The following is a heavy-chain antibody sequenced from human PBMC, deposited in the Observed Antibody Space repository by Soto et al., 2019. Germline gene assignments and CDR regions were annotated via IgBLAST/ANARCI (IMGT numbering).Heavy chain of an antibody. V-gene: IGHV4-34*01. Sequence: SETLSLTCAVYGGSFSGYYWSWIRQPPGKGLEWIGEINHSGSTNYNPSLKSRVTISVDTSKNQFSLKLISVTAADTAVYYCARATQILHFDYWGQGTLVTVSS. CDR3: ARATQILHFDY. CDR1: GGSFSGYY. CDR2: INHSGST. D-gene: IGHD2-15*01. J-gene: IGHJ4*02.